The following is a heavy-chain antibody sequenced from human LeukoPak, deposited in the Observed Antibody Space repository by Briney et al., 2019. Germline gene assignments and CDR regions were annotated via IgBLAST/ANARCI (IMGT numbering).Heavy chain of an antibody. CDR3: ARDQYYYDSSGYFPSEYFQH. CDR1: GFTFGDYA. J-gene: IGHJ1*01. D-gene: IGHD3-22*01. V-gene: IGHV3-9*01. CDR2: INWNRNPI. Sequence: PGGSLRLSCAASGFTFGDYAMHWVRQAPGKGLEWVAGINWNRNPIGDVDSVRGRFTISRDNAKNSLYLQMNSLRAEDTAVYYCARDQYYYDSSGYFPSEYFQHWGQGTLVTVSS.